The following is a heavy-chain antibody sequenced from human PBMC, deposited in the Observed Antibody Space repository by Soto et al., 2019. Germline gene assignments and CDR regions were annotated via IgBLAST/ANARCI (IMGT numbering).Heavy chain of an antibody. Sequence: EVQLLESGGGLVQPGGSLRLSCAASAFTFSSYAMSWVRQAPGKGLEWVSAISGSGGSTYYADSVKGRFTISRDNSKNTLYLQMNSLSAEDTAVYYCAKVKGFFGDAFDIWGQGTMVTVSS. J-gene: IGHJ3*02. V-gene: IGHV3-23*01. CDR1: AFTFSSYA. CDR2: ISGSGGST. CDR3: AKVKGFFGDAFDI. D-gene: IGHD3-3*01.